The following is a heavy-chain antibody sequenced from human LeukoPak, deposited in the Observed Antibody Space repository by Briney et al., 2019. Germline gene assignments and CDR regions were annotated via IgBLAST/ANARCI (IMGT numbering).Heavy chain of an antibody. CDR3: ARARRQWLVGTTIRGDNPPYYFDY. CDR2: ISYSGST. J-gene: IGHJ4*02. CDR1: CGSTSSSSYN. V-gene: IGHV4-39*07. D-gene: IGHD6-19*01. Sequence: SETLSLTCTVSCGSTSSSSYNWDWIRQPPGKGLEWIGRISYSGSTYYNPCLKTPFTISVDTSKNQFSLKMSSVTAADTAVYYCARARRQWLVGTTIRGDNPPYYFDYWGQGTLVTVSS.